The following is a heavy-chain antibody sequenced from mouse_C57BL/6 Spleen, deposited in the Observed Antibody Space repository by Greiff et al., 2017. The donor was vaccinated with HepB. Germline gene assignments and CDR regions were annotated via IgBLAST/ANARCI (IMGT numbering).Heavy chain of an antibody. D-gene: IGHD2-4*01. CDR1: GYTFTSYW. Sequence: QVQLQQPGAELVRPGSSVKLSCKASGYTFTSYWMDWVKQRPGQGLEWIGNINPSDSETHYNQKFKDKATLTVDKSSSTAYMQLSSLTSEDSAVYYWARGRSFYYDYDWFAYWGQGTLVTVSA. CDR2: INPSDSET. V-gene: IGHV1-61*01. CDR3: ARGRSFYYDYDWFAY. J-gene: IGHJ3*01.